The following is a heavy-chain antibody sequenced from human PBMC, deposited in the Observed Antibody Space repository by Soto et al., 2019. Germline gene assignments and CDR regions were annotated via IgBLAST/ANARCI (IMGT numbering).Heavy chain of an antibody. CDR3: ARTVLGPDLLADSFVDYYYYMAV. CDR2: VYYTGST. Sequence: TSETLSLTCTVSGGSISNFYWSWIRQPPGKGLEWIGYVYYTGSTSYNPSLKRRVPFSADSSRGQVSLGLNSVAAADTAVYYCARTVLGPDLLADSFVDYYYYMAVSGQGTTVTVSS. V-gene: IGHV4-59*08. D-gene: IGHD3-9*01. CDR1: GGSISNFY. J-gene: IGHJ6*03.